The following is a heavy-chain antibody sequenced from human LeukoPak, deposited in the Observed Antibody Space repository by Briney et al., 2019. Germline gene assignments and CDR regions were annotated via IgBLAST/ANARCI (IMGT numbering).Heavy chain of an antibody. D-gene: IGHD5-24*01. J-gene: IGHJ3*02. V-gene: IGHV3-23*01. Sequence: GGSLRLSCAASGFTFSSYAMSWVRQAPGKGLEWVSAISGGGGSTYYADSVKGRFTISRDNSKNTLYLQMNSLRAEDTAVYYCAKEGGGGYNLGDAFDIWGQGTMVTVSS. CDR2: ISGGGGST. CDR1: GFTFSSYA. CDR3: AKEGGGGYNLGDAFDI.